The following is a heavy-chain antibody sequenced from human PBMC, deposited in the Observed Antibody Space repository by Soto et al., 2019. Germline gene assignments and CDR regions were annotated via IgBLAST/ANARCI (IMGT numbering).Heavy chain of an antibody. Sequence: QVQLQQWGAGLLKPAETLSLTCVVYGGSFSGYYWSWIRQPPGKGLEWIGEIKDGGLTNYSPSLKSRATISKDTPNNQFALKLHTGTAADTAVYYCARGQEGVVATHWDQGALVTVSS. CDR1: GGSFSGYY. J-gene: IGHJ4*02. CDR3: ARGQEGVVATH. V-gene: IGHV4-34*01. D-gene: IGHD5-12*01. CDR2: IKDGGLT.